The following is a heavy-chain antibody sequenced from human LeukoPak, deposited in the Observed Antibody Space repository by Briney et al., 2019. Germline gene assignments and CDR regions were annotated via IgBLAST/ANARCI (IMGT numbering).Heavy chain of an antibody. CDR2: ISGSGGST. CDR1: GFIFSSYA. V-gene: IGHV3-23*01. J-gene: IGHJ3*02. Sequence: GGSLRLSCAASGFIFSSYAMSWVRQAPGKGLEWVSAISGSGGSTYYADSVKGRFTISKDKSKKTLYLQLNSLRAEDTAIYYCAKDRYSSVWSDAFDIWGQGTMVTVSS. CDR3: AKDRYSSVWSDAFDI. D-gene: IGHD6-19*01.